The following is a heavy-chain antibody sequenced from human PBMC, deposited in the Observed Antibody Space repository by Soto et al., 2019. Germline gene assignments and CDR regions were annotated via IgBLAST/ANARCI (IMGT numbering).Heavy chain of an antibody. CDR3: AKDLVGSNADYYDY. J-gene: IGHJ4*02. Sequence: EVQLLESAGGLVQPGGSLRLSCAASGFTFSSYAMSWVRQAPGKWMEWVAAISGSGGSTYYADSVKGRFTISRENSKNTLYLQMNSLRAEDAAVYYCAKDLVGSNADYYDYWGQGTLVTVSS. V-gene: IGHV3-23*01. CDR1: GFTFSSYA. D-gene: IGHD2-15*01. CDR2: ISGSGGST.